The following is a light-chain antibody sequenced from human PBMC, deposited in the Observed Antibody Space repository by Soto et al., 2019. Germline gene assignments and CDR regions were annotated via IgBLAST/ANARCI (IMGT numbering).Light chain of an antibody. CDR3: QHHYDYPFT. CDR2: SAS. V-gene: IGKV1-8*01. Sequence: AIRITQSPASLSASTGDRVTITCRASQDISSYLAWYKQKPGKAPSLLIYSASTLQKGVPSRFSGSGSGTDFTLTISGLKSEDFETYFCQHHYDYPFTFGGGTKVDI. J-gene: IGKJ4*01. CDR1: QDISSY.